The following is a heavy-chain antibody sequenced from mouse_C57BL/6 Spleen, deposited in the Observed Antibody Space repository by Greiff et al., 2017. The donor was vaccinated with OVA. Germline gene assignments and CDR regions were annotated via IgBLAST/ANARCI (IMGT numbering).Heavy chain of an antibody. CDR1: GYTFTSYW. V-gene: IGHV1-74*01. CDR2: IHPSASDT. D-gene: IGHD1-1*01. J-gene: IGHJ4*01. Sequence: QVQLQQPGAELVKPGASVKVSCKASGYTFTSYWMHWVKQRPGQGLEWIGRIHPSASDTTYNQKFKGKATLTVDKSSSTAYMQLSSLTSEDSAVYYCAIYGSSFYAMDYWGQGTSVTVSS. CDR3: AIYGSSFYAMDY.